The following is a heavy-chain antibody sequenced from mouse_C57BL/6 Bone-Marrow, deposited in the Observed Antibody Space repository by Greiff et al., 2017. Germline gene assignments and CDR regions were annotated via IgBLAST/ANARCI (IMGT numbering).Heavy chain of an antibody. V-gene: IGHV3-6*01. CDR1: GYSITSGYY. CDR2: ISYDGSN. CDR3: ARGSNYDYYAMDY. Sequence: EVHLVESGPGLVKPSQSLSLTCSVTGYSITSGYYWNWIRQFPGNKLEWMGYISYDGSNNYNPSLKNRISITRDTSKNQFFLKLNSVTTEDTATYYCARGSNYDYYAMDYWGQGTSVTVSS. D-gene: IGHD2-5*01. J-gene: IGHJ4*01.